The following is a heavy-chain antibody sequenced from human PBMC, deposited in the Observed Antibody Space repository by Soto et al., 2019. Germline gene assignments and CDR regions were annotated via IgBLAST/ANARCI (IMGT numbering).Heavy chain of an antibody. J-gene: IGHJ4*02. D-gene: IGHD6-19*01. V-gene: IGHV3-74*01. CDR3: ARARIAVAGYDY. Sequence: GSLRLSCAASGFTFSSYWMHWVRQAPGKGLVWVSRINSDGSSTSYADSVKGRFTISRDNAKNTLYLQMNSLRAEDTAVYYCARARIAVAGYDYWGQGTLVTVSS. CDR1: GFTFSSYW. CDR2: INSDGSST.